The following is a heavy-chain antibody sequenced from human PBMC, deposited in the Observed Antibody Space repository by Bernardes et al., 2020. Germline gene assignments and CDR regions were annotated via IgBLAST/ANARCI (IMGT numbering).Heavy chain of an antibody. CDR1: GGPLCGYY. CDR2: INHSGKT. CDR3: ARGGYFDL. Sequence: ETPSLTPAVYGGPLCGYYCSWIRQPPGKGQEWNGEINHSGKTNYNPTLKSRVTVSVDTSKNQFSLNLRSMAAADTAIYYCARGGYFDLWGQGTLVTVSS. V-gene: IGHV4-34*01. J-gene: IGHJ4*02.